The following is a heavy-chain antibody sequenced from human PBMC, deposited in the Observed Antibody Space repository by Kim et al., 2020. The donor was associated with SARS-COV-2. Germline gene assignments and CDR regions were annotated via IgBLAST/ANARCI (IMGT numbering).Heavy chain of an antibody. J-gene: IGHJ3*02. CDR3: ARGDYYYDSSGYAFDI. CDR2: IIPILGIA. Sequence: SVKVSCKASGGTFSSYAISWVRRAPGQGLEWMGRIIPILGIANYAQKFQGRVTITADKSTSTAYMELSSLRSEDTAVYYCARGDYYYDSSGYAFDIWGQGTMVTVSS. D-gene: IGHD3-22*01. CDR1: GGTFSSYA. V-gene: IGHV1-69*04.